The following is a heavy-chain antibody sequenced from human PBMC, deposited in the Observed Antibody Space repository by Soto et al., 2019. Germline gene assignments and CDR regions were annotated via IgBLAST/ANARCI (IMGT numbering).Heavy chain of an antibody. CDR1: GGSISSSNW. Sequence: PSETLSLTCAVSGGSISSSNWWSWVRQPPGKGLEWTGEIYHSGSTNYNPSLKSRVTISVDKSKNQFSLKLSSVTAADTAVYYCAREAEYSSSSYAFDIWGQGTMVTVSS. J-gene: IGHJ3*02. CDR3: AREAEYSSSSYAFDI. V-gene: IGHV4-4*02. D-gene: IGHD6-6*01. CDR2: IYHSGST.